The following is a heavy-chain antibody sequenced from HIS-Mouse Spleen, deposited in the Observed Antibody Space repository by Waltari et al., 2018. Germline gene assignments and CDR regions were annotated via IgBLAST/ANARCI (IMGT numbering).Heavy chain of an antibody. CDR2: ISYDGSNK. V-gene: IGHV3-30*04. Sequence: SSYAMHWVRQAPGKGLEWVAVISYDGSNKYYADSVKGRFTISRDNSKNTLYLQMNSLRAEDTAVYYCARDPSQGFYGGNSGSFGFWGQGTLVTVSS. J-gene: IGHJ4*02. CDR1: SSYA. CDR3: ARDPSQGFYGGNSGSFGF. D-gene: IGHD4-17*01.